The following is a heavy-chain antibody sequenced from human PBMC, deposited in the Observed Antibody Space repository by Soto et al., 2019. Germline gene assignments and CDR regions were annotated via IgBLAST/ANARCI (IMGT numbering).Heavy chain of an antibody. J-gene: IGHJ6*02. CDR2: IYPGDSDT. Sequence: PGESLKISGKGSGYSFTSYWIGWVRQMPGKGLEWMGIIYPGDSDTRYSPSFQGQVTISADKSISTAYLQWSSLKASDTAMYYCARQYYGSGSYWAYGMDVWGQGTTVTVSS. V-gene: IGHV5-51*01. CDR1: GYSFTSYW. D-gene: IGHD3-10*01. CDR3: ARQYYGSGSYWAYGMDV.